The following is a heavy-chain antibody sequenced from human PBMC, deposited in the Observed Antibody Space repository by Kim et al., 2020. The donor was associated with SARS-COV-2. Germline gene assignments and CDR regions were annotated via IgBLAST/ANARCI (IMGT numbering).Heavy chain of an antibody. D-gene: IGHD3-9*01. J-gene: IGHJ4*02. CDR3: ARVYVLRYFDWLLYFDY. V-gene: IGHV4-31*02. Sequence: LNSRVTISVDTSKNQFSLKLSSVTAADTAVYYCARVYVLRYFDWLLYFDYWGQGTLVTVSS.